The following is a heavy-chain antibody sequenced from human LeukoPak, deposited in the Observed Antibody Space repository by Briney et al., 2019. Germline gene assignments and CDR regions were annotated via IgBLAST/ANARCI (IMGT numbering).Heavy chain of an antibody. V-gene: IGHV3-7*01. CDR3: AKVRWGSDNALDS. CDR2: IKQDGSEK. CDR1: GFTFSSYW. Sequence: GGSLRLSCAASGFTFSSYWMSWVRQAPGKGLEWVANIKQDGSEKYYVDSVKGRFTISRDNAKNSLYLQMNSLRAEDTAVYYCAKVRWGSDNALDSWGQGTLVTGSS. D-gene: IGHD3-16*01. J-gene: IGHJ4*02.